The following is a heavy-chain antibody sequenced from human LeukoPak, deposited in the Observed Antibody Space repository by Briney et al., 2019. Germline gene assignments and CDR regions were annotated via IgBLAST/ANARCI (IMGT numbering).Heavy chain of an antibody. CDR3: ARDQDYYGSGSYGPDY. CDR2: IYHSGST. J-gene: IGHJ4*02. D-gene: IGHD3-10*01. CDR1: GYSITSGYY. V-gene: IGHV4-38-2*02. Sequence: SETLSLTCTVSGYSITSGYYWGWIRQPPGKGLEWIGSIYHSGSTFYNPSLKSRVTISVDPSKNQFSLKLSSVTAADTAVYYCARDQDYYGSGSYGPDYWSQGILVTVSS.